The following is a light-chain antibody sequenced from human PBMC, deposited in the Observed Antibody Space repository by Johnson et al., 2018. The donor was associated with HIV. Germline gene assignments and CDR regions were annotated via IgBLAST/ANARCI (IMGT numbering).Light chain of an antibody. CDR2: DNN. J-gene: IGLJ1*01. V-gene: IGLV1-51*01. CDR1: SSNIGNNY. CDR3: GTWDSSLSVYV. Sequence: QSVLTQPPSVSAAPGQKVTISCSGSSSNIGNNYVSWYQQLPGTPPKLLIYDNNRRPSVIPDRFSASKSATSATLNITGLQPGDEADYYCGTWDSSLSVYVFGTGTKVTVL.